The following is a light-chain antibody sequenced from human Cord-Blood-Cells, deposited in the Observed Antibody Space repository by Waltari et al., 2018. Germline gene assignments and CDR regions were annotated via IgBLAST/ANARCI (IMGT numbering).Light chain of an antibody. CDR2: EVS. Sequence: HSALTPPPSASGSPGQSVTISCTGTSSHVGCYNYVSVYQQHPGKAPKRMIYEVSKRPSGVPDRFSGSKSGNTASLTVSGLQAEDEADYYCSSYAGSNNLVFGGGTKLTVL. V-gene: IGLV2-8*01. CDR1: SSHVGCYNY. J-gene: IGLJ2*01. CDR3: SSYAGSNNLV.